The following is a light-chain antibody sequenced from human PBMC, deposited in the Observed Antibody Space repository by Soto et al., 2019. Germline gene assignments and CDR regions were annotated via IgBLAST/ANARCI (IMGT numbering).Light chain of an antibody. J-gene: IGLJ1*01. CDR1: SSNIGAGYD. CDR2: GNS. CDR3: QSYDRSLSGYYV. V-gene: IGLV1-40*01. Sequence: QSVLTQPPSVSGAPGQRVTISCTGSSSNIGAGYDVHWYQQLPGPAPKLLIYGNSNRPSGVPDRFSGSKSGTSASLAITGLQAEDEADYYGQSYDRSLSGYYVFGTGTKLTVL.